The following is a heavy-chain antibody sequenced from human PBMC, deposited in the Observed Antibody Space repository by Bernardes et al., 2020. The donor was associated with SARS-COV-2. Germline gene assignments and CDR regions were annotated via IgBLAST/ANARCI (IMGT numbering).Heavy chain of an antibody. V-gene: IGHV4-39*01. D-gene: IGHD3-3*01. Sequence: SETLSLTCTVAGGSISSSSLHWGWIRQPPGKGREWIGGMYYSGSTHYSPTVKSRVTISVDTSKNQFSLKLSSVTAADTAVYYCASGFLDWLPPVSPLEYWGQGTLVSVSS. CDR2: MYYSGST. CDR3: ASGFLDWLPPVSPLEY. J-gene: IGHJ4*02. CDR1: GGSISSSSLH.